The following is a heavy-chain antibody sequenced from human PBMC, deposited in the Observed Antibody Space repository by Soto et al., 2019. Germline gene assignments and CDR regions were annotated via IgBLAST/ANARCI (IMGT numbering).Heavy chain of an antibody. CDR1: GGSISSSSYY. V-gene: IGHV4-39*01. Sequence: QLQLQESGPGLVKPSETLSLTCTVSGGSISSSSYYWGWIRQPPGKGLEWIGSIYYSGSTYYNPSLQGGVTLSVDTSKNQFPLKLSSVTAADTAVYYCARRGDYVSHYYYYGMDVWGQGTTVTVSS. D-gene: IGHD4-17*01. J-gene: IGHJ6*02. CDR2: IYYSGST. CDR3: ARRGDYVSHYYYYGMDV.